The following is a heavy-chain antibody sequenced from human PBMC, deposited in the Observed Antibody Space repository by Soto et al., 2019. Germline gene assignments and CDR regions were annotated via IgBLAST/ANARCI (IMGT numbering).Heavy chain of an antibody. V-gene: IGHV3-7*01. Sequence: EVQLVESGGGLVQPGGSLRVSCAASGFTFTSYWMSWVRQAPGKGLEWVANIKEDGSAKYYLDSVKGRFTISRDNDKNSLYLQMNSLRAEDTAVYYCAREDFYRFDYWGQGNLVTVSS. CDR2: IKEDGSAK. CDR3: AREDFYRFDY. CDR1: GFTFTSYW. J-gene: IGHJ4*02.